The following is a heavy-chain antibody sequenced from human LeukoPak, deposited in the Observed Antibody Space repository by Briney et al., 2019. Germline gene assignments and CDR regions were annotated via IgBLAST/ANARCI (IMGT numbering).Heavy chain of an antibody. CDR1: GGSISSSSYY. CDR2: IYYSGST. D-gene: IGHD3-22*01. CDR3: ARIPLRSDSSGYGAFDI. V-gene: IGHV4-39*07. Sequence: SETLSLTCSVSGGSISSSSYYWGWIRQPPGKGLEWIGSIYYSGSTNYNPSLKSRATISVDTSKNQFSLKLSSVTAADTAVYYCARIPLRSDSSGYGAFDIWGQGTMVTVSS. J-gene: IGHJ3*02.